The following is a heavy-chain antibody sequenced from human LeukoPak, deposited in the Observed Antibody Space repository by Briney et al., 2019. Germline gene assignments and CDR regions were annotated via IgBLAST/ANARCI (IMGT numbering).Heavy chain of an antibody. J-gene: IGHJ4*02. CDR2: ISYDGSNK. V-gene: IGHV3-30*03. CDR3: ARTPTLGYCSSISCYLDY. D-gene: IGHD2-2*01. CDR1: GFTFSSYG. Sequence: GGSLRLSCAASGFTFSSYGMHWVRQAPGKGLEWVAVISYDGSNKYYADSVKGRFTISRDNSKNTLYLQMNSLRAEDTAVYYCARTPTLGYCSSISCYLDYWGQGTLVTVSS.